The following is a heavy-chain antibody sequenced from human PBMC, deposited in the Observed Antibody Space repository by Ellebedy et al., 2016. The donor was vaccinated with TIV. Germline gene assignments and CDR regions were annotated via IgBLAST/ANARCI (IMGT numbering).Heavy chain of an antibody. V-gene: IGHV3-33*01. J-gene: IGHJ4*02. CDR3: ARDQLRCGGDCYSVPKYYFDY. D-gene: IGHD2-21*02. CDR1: GFIFSTYG. Sequence: GESLKISCEASGFIFSTYGMHWVRQAPGKGLEWVAVIWYDGSNKYYADSVKGRFTISRDNSRNTLYLQMNSLRAADTAVYYCARDQLRCGGDCYSVPKYYFDYWGQGTLVTVSS. CDR2: IWYDGSNK.